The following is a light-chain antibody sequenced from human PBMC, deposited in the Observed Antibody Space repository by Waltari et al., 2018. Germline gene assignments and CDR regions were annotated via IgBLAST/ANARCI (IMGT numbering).Light chain of an antibody. CDR1: SLRLLY. Sequence: SSELTQEPDVSVALGQTVNITFLGASLRLLYASWYQQAPRQAPRLVIYRKNERPPGIPGRFSASYSGDTSSLIITGAQTEDEGHYYCSSRDTDGKHWLFGGGTMLTV. J-gene: IGLJ2*01. V-gene: IGLV3-19*01. CDR3: SSRDTDGKHWL. CDR2: RKN.